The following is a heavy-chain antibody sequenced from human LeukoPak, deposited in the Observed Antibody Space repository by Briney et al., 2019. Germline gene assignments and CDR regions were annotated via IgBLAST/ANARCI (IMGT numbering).Heavy chain of an antibody. V-gene: IGHV3-21*01. Sequence: GGSLRLSCAASGFTFSSYSMNWVRQAPGKGLEWVSSISSSSSYIYYADSVKGRFTISRDNAKNSLYLQMNSLRAEDTAVYYCAREELERPSFWYFDLWGRGTLVTVSS. J-gene: IGHJ2*01. CDR1: GFTFSSYS. CDR2: ISSSSSYI. D-gene: IGHD1-1*01. CDR3: AREELERPSFWYFDL.